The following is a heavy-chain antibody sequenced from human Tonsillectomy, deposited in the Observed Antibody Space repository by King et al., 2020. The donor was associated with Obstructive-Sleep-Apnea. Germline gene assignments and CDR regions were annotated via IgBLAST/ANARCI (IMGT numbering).Heavy chain of an antibody. CDR1: GGSSSNKNYY. Sequence: QLQESGPGLVKPSETLSLTCKVSGGSSSNKNYYWGWNRQPPGKGLEWLWSIYYSWRTYYNPSLKSRVTTSVDTSKNQCSLKLISVTAADTAVYYCARDRCSRTNCYRRDVWFDPWGQGTLVTVSS. CDR2: IYYSWRT. CDR3: ARDRCSRTNCYRRDVWFDP. V-gene: IGHV4-39*07. J-gene: IGHJ5*02. D-gene: IGHD2-2*01.